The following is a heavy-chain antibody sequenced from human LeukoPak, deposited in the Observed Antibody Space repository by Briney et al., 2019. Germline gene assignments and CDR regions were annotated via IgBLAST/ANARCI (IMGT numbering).Heavy chain of an antibody. V-gene: IGHV3-48*03. CDR1: GFTFSSYE. J-gene: IGHJ3*02. D-gene: IGHD3-10*02. Sequence: GGSLRLSCAASGFTFSSYEMNWVRQAPGKGLEWVSYISSSGSTIYYADSVKGRFTISRDNSKNTLYLQMNSLRAEDTAVYYCAKFFTGEYVRAFDIWGQGTMVTVSS. CDR3: AKFFTGEYVRAFDI. CDR2: ISSSGSTI.